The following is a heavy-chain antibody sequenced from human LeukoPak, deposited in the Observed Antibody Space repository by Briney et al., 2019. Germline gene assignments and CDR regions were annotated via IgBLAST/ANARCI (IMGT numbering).Heavy chain of an antibody. Sequence: PGGSLRLSCVASGFTFSSYAMSWVRQAPGQGLEWVSVISPSGDYTYYADSVKGRFTISRDNSKNTLYLQMNSLRVEDTAVYYCAKQYDFWSGPDYWGQGTLVTVSS. CDR3: AKQYDFWSGPDY. J-gene: IGHJ4*02. D-gene: IGHD3-3*01. CDR2: ISPSGDYT. CDR1: GFTFSSYA. V-gene: IGHV3-23*01.